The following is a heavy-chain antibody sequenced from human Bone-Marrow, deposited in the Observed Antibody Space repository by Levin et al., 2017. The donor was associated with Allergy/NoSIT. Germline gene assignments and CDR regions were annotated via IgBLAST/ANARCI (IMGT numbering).Heavy chain of an antibody. CDR2: INPKTGDT. V-gene: IGHV1-2*02. J-gene: IGHJ5*02. Sequence: GASVKVSCKASGYTSIDYYMHWVRQAPGQGLEWVGWINPKTGDTDYTQKFQGRVTMTTDNSVNTAYLHLSSLTSGDTAVYYCARDYGDFTNCLDPWGQGTLVTVSS. CDR3: ARDYGDFTNCLDP. D-gene: IGHD4-17*01. CDR1: GYTSIDYY.